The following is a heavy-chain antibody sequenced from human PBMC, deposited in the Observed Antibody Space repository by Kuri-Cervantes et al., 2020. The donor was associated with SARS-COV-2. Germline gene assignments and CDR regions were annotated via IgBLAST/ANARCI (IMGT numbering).Heavy chain of an antibody. D-gene: IGHD1-26*01. J-gene: IGHJ4*02. CDR3: ARDSGSHPH. V-gene: IGHV3-48*02. CDR1: GFTSSSYS. Sequence: GESLKIPCAAPGFTSSSYSMNWVRQAPGKGLGWVSYISSSSSTIYYADSVKGRFPISRDNAKNSLYLQMNSLRDEDTAVYYCARDSGSHPHWGQGTLVTVSS. CDR2: ISSSSSTI.